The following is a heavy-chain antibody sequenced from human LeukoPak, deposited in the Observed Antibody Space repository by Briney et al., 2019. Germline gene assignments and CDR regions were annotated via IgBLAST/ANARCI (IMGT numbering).Heavy chain of an antibody. D-gene: IGHD5-18*01. J-gene: IGHJ4*02. Sequence: GGSLRLSCAASGFTFSTYDMSWVRQAPGKGLEWVSAISGSGGSTFYADSVKGRFTISRDNSENTLYLQMNSLRAEDTAVYYCAKFRGYSYGPIGYWGQGTLVTVSS. CDR1: GFTFSTYD. CDR3: AKFRGYSYGPIGY. CDR2: ISGSGGST. V-gene: IGHV3-23*01.